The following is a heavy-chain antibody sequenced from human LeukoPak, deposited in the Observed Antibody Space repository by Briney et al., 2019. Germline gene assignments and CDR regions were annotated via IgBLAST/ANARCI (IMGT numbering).Heavy chain of an antibody. CDR1: GFTFSSYA. D-gene: IGHD1-26*01. Sequence: GGSLRLSCAASGFTFSSYAMHWVRQAPGKGLEWVAFIRYDGSNKYYADSVKGRFTISRDNSKNTLYLQMNSLRAEDTAVYYCASLTRIVGATKSWFDPWGQGTLVTVSS. CDR2: IRYDGSNK. V-gene: IGHV3-30*02. J-gene: IGHJ5*02. CDR3: ASLTRIVGATKSWFDP.